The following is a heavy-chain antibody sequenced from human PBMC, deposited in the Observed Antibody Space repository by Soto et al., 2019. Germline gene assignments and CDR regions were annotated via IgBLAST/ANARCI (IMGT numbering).Heavy chain of an antibody. CDR2: IRSSTSDT. J-gene: IGHJ6*02. CDR1: GFTFTSYS. V-gene: IGHV3-21*06. CDR3: ARDSTDSRTTNCRNYYYFYAMDV. Sequence: PSGSLRLSCEASGFTFTSYSMNWVRQAPEHGLEWVASIRSSTSDTYYADSVEGRFTISRDNAENSLTLQMTSLRAEDTAIYYCARDSTDSRTTNCRNYYYFYAMDVWGQGTTVTVSS. D-gene: IGHD2-2*01.